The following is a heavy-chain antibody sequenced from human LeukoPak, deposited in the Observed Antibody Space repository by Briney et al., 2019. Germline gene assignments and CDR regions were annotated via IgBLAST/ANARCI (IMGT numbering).Heavy chain of an antibody. CDR1: GFTFSSYW. J-gene: IGHJ5*02. Sequence: GGSLRLSCAASGFTFSSYWMSWVRQAPGKGLEWVANIKQDGSEKYYVDSVKGRFTISRDNAKNSLYLQMNSLRAEDTAVYYCARVARPYCGGDCYSAWFDPWGRGTLVTVSS. V-gene: IGHV3-7*03. CDR3: ARVARPYCGGDCYSAWFDP. CDR2: IKQDGSEK. D-gene: IGHD2-21*02.